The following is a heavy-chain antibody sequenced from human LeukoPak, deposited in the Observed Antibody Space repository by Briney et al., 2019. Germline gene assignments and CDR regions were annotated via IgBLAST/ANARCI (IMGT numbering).Heavy chain of an antibody. CDR2: LYSGGST. CDR3: VREGYCSGTSCSADY. D-gene: IGHD2-2*01. J-gene: IGHJ4*02. Sequence: GGSLRLSCAASGFTFSSYAMSWVRQAPGKGLEWVSVLYSGGSTYYADSVKGRFAISRDNSKNTLYLQMNSLRPEDTAVYYCVREGYCSGTSCSADYWGQGTLVTVSS. CDR1: GFTFSSYA. V-gene: IGHV3-66*02.